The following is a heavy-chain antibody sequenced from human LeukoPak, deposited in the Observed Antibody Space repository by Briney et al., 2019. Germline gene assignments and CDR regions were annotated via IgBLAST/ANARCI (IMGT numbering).Heavy chain of an antibody. Sequence: GGALRLSCAGSGFTFSSYGMHWVRQARGQGVGRGSLMWYDGSNEDHADSVKGRFTISRDNSKNTLYLQMNSLRAADTAVYYCARGPSHSGRFYFDSWGQGPLVTVSS. CDR2: MWYDGSNE. CDR3: ARGPSHSGRFYFDS. J-gene: IGHJ4*02. D-gene: IGHD3-10*01. V-gene: IGHV3-33*01. CDR1: GFTFSSYG.